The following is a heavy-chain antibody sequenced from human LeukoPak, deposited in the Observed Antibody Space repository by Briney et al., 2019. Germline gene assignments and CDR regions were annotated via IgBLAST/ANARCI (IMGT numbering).Heavy chain of an antibody. V-gene: IGHV4-30-4*01. CDR1: GGSISSGDYY. Sequence: SETLSLTCTVSGGSISSGDYYWSWIRQPPGKGLEWIGYIYYSGSTYYNPSLKSRVTISVDTSKNQFSLKLSSVTAADTAVYYCARDRYGDHTYFDYWGQGTLVTVSS. J-gene: IGHJ4*02. D-gene: IGHD4-17*01. CDR3: ARDRYGDHTYFDY. CDR2: IYYSGST.